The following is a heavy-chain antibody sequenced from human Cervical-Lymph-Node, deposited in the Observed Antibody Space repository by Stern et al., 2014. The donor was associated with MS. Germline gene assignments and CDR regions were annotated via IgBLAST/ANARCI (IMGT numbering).Heavy chain of an antibody. D-gene: IGHD5-12*01. CDR2: IIPIFGTA. V-gene: IGHV1-69*01. Sequence: VQLVESGSEAKKPGSSVKVSCKVSGGTFSTDKISWVRQAPGQGLEWMGGIIPIFGTAAYAQEFQDRVTIIADESTSEVHMELSSLRSEDTGVYYCARLGSGYDSSYLDFWGQGTLVTVSS. CDR1: GGTFSTDK. J-gene: IGHJ4*02. CDR3: ARLGSGYDSSYLDF.